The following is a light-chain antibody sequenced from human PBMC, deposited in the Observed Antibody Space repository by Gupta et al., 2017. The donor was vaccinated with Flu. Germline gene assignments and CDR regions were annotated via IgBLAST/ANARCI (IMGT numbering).Light chain of an antibody. CDR3: QQYNSYSGT. CDR2: RAS. V-gene: IGKV1-5*03. Sequence: DIQMTQSPSTLSASVGDRVTITCRASQSISSWLAWYQQKPGEAPKLLISRASSLESGVPSRFSGSGSGTEFTLTISALQPDDFATYYCQQYNSYSGTFGQGTKVEIK. J-gene: IGKJ1*01. CDR1: QSISSW.